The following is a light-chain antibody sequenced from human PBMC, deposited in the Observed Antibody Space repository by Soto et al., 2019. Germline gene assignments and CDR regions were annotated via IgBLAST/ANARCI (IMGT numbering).Light chain of an antibody. J-gene: IGLJ2*01. Sequence: QSVLTQPPSVSGAPGQRVTMSCTGSSSNIGTPYDVHWYQQLPGTAPKVLIYGNNNRPSGVPDRFSGSKSGTSASLAITGLQAEDEADYYCQSYDSSLSRRVFGGGTKVTVL. V-gene: IGLV1-40*01. CDR2: GNN. CDR1: SSNIGTPYD. CDR3: QSYDSSLSRRV.